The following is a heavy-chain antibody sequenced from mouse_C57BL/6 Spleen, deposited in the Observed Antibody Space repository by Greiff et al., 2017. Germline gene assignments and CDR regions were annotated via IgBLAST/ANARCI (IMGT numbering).Heavy chain of an antibody. Sequence: EVQLQQSGPVLVKPGASVKMSCKASGYTFTDYYMNWVKQSHGKSLEWIGVINPYNGGTSYNQKFKGKATVTVDKSSSTAYMELNSLTSEDSAVYYCARSEGKGAMDYWGQGTSVTVSS. D-gene: IGHD2-1*01. J-gene: IGHJ4*01. CDR1: GYTFTDYY. V-gene: IGHV1-19*01. CDR3: ARSEGKGAMDY. CDR2: INPYNGGT.